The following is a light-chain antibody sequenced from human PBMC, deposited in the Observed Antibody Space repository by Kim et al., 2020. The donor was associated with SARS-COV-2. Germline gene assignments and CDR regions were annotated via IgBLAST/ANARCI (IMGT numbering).Light chain of an antibody. CDR3: QQSYSTSIT. CDR1: QSISSY. CDR2: AAS. V-gene: IGKV1-39*01. J-gene: IGKJ2*01. Sequence: SASVGDRVTITCRASQSISSYLNWYQQKPGKAPKLLIYAASNLQSGVPSRFSGSGSGTDFTLTISSLQPEDFATYYCQQSYSTSITFGQGTKLEI.